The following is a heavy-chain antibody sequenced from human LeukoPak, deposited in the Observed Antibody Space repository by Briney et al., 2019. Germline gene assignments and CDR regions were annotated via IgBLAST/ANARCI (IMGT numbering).Heavy chain of an antibody. D-gene: IGHD4-17*01. V-gene: IGHV4-59*01. CDR2: IYYSGST. J-gene: IGHJ3*02. CDR3: ARAPEDDYGDYSAFDI. Sequence: SETLSLTCTVSGGSISSYYWSWIRQPPGKGLEWIGYIYYSGSTNYNPSPKSRVTISVDTPKNQFSLKLSSVTAADTAVYYCARAPEDDYGDYSAFDIWGQVTMVTVSS. CDR1: GGSISSYY.